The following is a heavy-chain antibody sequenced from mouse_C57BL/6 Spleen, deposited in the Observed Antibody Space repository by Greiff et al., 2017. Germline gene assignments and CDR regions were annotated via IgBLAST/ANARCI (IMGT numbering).Heavy chain of an antibody. V-gene: IGHV1-82*01. CDR2: IYPGDGDT. CDR1: GYAFSSSW. D-gene: IGHD1-1*01. Sequence: VQLQESGPELVQPGASVKISCTASGYAFSSSWMNWVKQRPGKGLEWLGRIYPGDGDTNYNGKLKGKATLTADRSSSTAYMRLISLTSEYSAVYVCARWVYGSSLYYYSMDDWGQGTSVTVSS. CDR3: ARWVYGSSLYYYSMDD. J-gene: IGHJ4*01.